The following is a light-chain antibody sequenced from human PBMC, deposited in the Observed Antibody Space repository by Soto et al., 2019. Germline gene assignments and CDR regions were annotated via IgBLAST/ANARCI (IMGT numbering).Light chain of an antibody. Sequence: DAVLTQSPLSLPVTPGQPASISCRSSQSLEYSDGKTYLNWYQQRPGQSPRRPIYKVSNRDFGVPDRFSGSGSGTAFTLEISRVEAEDVGVYYCMQGSYWPWTFGQGTKVEIK. CDR2: KVS. CDR1: QSLEYSDGKTY. J-gene: IGKJ1*01. V-gene: IGKV2-30*01. CDR3: MQGSYWPWT.